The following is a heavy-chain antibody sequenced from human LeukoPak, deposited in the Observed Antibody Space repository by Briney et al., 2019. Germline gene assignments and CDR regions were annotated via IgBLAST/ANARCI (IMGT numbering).Heavy chain of an antibody. J-gene: IGHJ4*02. CDR1: GFTFSSYG. V-gene: IGHV3-33*06. D-gene: IGHD1-26*01. CDR2: IWYDGSNK. Sequence: GRSLRLSCAASGFTFSSYGMPWVRQAPGKGLEGVAVIWYDGSNKYYADSVKGRFTISRDNSKNTLYLQMNSLRAEDTAVYYCAKDFTPHRGSYGIDYWGQGTLVTVSS. CDR3: AKDFTPHRGSYGIDY.